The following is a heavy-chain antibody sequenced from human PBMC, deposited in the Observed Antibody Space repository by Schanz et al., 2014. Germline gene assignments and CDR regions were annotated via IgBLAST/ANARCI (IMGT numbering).Heavy chain of an antibody. Sequence: EVQLVESGGGLVQPGGSLRLSCSASTFTFDHYAMTWVRQAPGKGLEWVARINSVGSNTDYADSVTGRFTISRDNAKNTLYLQMNTLRAEDTAVYYCARPALWFGDNCFDPWGQGTLVTVSS. J-gene: IGHJ5*02. D-gene: IGHD3-10*01. CDR2: INSVGSNT. V-gene: IGHV3-74*02. CDR1: TFTFDHYA. CDR3: ARPALWFGDNCFDP.